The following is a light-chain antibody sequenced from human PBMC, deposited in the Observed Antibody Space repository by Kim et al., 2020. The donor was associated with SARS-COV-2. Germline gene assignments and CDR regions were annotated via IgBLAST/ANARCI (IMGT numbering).Light chain of an antibody. Sequence: GQRGTISCSGSSSTIGSNYVYWYQQLPGTAPKLLIYRNNQRPSGVPDRFSGSKSGTSASLAISGLRSEDEADYYCAAWDDSLSGWVFGGGTQLTVL. CDR1: SSTIGSNY. CDR3: AAWDDSLSGWV. J-gene: IGLJ3*02. CDR2: RNN. V-gene: IGLV1-47*01.